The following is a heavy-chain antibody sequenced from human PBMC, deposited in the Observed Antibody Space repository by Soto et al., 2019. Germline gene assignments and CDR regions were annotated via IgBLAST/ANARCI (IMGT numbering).Heavy chain of an antibody. CDR2: IYYSGST. V-gene: IGHV4-61*01. CDR3: ARSSGSLVVRWFDP. D-gene: IGHD3-10*01. CDR1: GGSVSSGSYY. J-gene: IGHJ5*02. Sequence: PSEPLSLTCTVSGGSVSSGSYYWSWIRQPPGKGLEWIGYIYYSGSTNYNPSLKSRVTISVDTSKNQFSLKLSSVTAADTAVYYCARSSGSLVVRWFDPWGQGTLVTVSS.